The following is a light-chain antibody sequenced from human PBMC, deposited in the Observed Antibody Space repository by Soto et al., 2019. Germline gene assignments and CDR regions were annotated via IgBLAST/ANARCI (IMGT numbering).Light chain of an antibody. CDR3: QQYGSSLPWT. CDR2: GAS. CDR1: QSVSSSY. J-gene: IGKJ1*01. Sequence: EIVLTQSPGTLSLSPGERATLSCRASQSVSSSYLAWYQQKPGQAPRLLIYGASSRATDIPDRFSGSGSGTDFTLTISSLEPEDFAVYYCQQYGSSLPWTFGQGTKVEIE. V-gene: IGKV3-20*01.